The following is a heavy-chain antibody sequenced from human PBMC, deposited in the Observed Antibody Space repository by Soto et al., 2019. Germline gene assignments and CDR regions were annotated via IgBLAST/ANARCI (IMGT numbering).Heavy chain of an antibody. V-gene: IGHV3-23*01. D-gene: IGHD6-13*01. J-gene: IGHJ4*02. CDR3: VKDMDSSSWYRSFDY. CDR2: ISGSGGST. CDR1: GFTFSSYA. Sequence: EVQLLESGGGLVQPGGSLRLSCAASGFTFSSYAMSWVRQAPGKGLEWVSAISGSGGSTYYADSVKGRFTISRDNSKNTLYLQMNSLRAEDTAVYYCVKDMDSSSWYRSFDYWGQGTLVTVSS.